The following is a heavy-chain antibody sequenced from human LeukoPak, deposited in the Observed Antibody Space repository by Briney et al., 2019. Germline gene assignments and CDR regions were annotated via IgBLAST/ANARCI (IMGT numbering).Heavy chain of an antibody. V-gene: IGHV3-74*01. Sequence: GGSLRLSCAASGFTFTTYWMHWVRQVPGKGLVWVARIKGDGSSTRHADSMKGRFTISRDNAKNSLYLQMNSLRAEDTAVYYCAKTDCTSSSCYTIDSWGQGTLVTVSS. J-gene: IGHJ4*02. D-gene: IGHD2-2*02. CDR3: AKTDCTSSSCYTIDS. CDR1: GFTFTTYW. CDR2: IKGDGSST.